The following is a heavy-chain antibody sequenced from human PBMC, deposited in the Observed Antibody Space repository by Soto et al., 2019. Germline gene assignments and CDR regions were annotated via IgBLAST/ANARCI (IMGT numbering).Heavy chain of an antibody. D-gene: IGHD1-26*01. CDR2: LSFDASKK. V-gene: IGHV3-30*03. CDR3: RVGVAD. Sequence: QVQLVESGGGVVQPGRSLRLSCEASGFNFSAYGMHWVRQAPGTGLELVALLSFDASKKYYADSVKGRITISRDTSRNTLYLQMNSLRVEDTAVYYCRVGVADWGQGTRVTVSS. J-gene: IGHJ4*02. CDR1: GFNFSAYG.